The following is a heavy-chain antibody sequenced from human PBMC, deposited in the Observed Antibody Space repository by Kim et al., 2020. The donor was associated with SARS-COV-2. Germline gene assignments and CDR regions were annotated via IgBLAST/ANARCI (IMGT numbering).Heavy chain of an antibody. CDR2: ND. J-gene: IGHJ4*02. D-gene: IGHD1-26*01. CDR3: ATNRVGATRDY. Sequence: NDYYADSMKGRFTISRDNSKNTLDLQMNSLGDEDTAVYYCATNRVGATRDYWGQGALVTVSS. V-gene: IGHV3-30*01.